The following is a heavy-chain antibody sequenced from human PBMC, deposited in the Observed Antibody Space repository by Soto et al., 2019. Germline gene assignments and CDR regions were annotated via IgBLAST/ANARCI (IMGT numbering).Heavy chain of an antibody. V-gene: IGHV1-69*01. CDR1: GGTLNKHA. CDR2: IIPMFGIP. D-gene: IGHD6-19*01. CDR3: ARGRTSGWLNGAYDV. J-gene: IGHJ3*01. Sequence: QVQLVQSGAEVKKPGSSVKVSCRASGGTLNKHAITWVRRAPGLGLEWLGGIIPMFGIPNYPQKFQGRVTITADVSTNTSHMELNSLSSDDTAVYYCARGRTSGWLNGAYDVWGQGTMVTVSS.